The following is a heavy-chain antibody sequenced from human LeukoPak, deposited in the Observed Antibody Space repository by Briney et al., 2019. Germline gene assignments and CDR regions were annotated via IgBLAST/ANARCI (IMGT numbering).Heavy chain of an antibody. CDR1: GGTFSSYA. J-gene: IGHJ6*02. Sequence: GASVTVSCTASGGTFSSYAISWVRQAPGQGLEWMGGIIPIFGTANYAQKFQGRVTITADESTSTAYMELSSLRSEDTAVYYCARSRASYYYYYGMDVWGQGTPVTVSS. CDR2: IIPIFGTA. D-gene: IGHD2-2*01. CDR3: ARSRASYYYYYGMDV. V-gene: IGHV1-69*13.